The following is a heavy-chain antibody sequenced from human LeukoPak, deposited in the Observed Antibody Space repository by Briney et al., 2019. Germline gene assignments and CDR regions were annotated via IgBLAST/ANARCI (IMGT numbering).Heavy chain of an antibody. CDR1: GCSISSSSYY. J-gene: IGHJ6*03. CDR2: IYYSGST. V-gene: IGHV4-39*01. CDR3: ARLRATTYYYHYMDV. D-gene: IGHD1-26*01. Sequence: SETLSLTCTVSGCSISSSSYYWVWIRQPPGKGLEWIGSIYYSGSTYYNPSLKSRVTISVDKSKNQFYLKLSSVTAADTAVYYCARLRATTYYYHYMDVWGKGTTVTVSS.